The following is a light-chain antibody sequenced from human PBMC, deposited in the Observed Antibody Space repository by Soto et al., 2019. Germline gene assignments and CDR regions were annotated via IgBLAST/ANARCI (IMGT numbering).Light chain of an antibody. CDR2: GNS. V-gene: IGLV1-40*01. J-gene: IGLJ2*01. Sequence: QSVLTQPPSVSGAPGQRVTLSCTGSSSNIGAGYDVHWYQQLPGTAPKLLIYGNSNRPSGVPDRFSGSKSGTSASLAITGLQAEDEADYYCQSYDSSLSGCVVFGGGTKLTVL. CDR1: SSNIGAGYD. CDR3: QSYDSSLSGCVV.